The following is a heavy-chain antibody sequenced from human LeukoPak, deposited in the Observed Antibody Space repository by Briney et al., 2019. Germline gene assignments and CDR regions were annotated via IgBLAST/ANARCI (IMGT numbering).Heavy chain of an antibody. Sequence: SETLSLTCTVSGGSISSGSYYWSWIRQPAEKGLVWIGRIYTSGSTNYNPSLKSRVTISVDTSKNQFSLKLSSVTAADTAVYYCARDVYCSGGSCYSGAWFDPWGQGTLVTVSS. CDR2: IYTSGST. V-gene: IGHV4-61*02. D-gene: IGHD2-15*01. CDR1: GGSISSGSYY. CDR3: ARDVYCSGGSCYSGAWFDP. J-gene: IGHJ5*02.